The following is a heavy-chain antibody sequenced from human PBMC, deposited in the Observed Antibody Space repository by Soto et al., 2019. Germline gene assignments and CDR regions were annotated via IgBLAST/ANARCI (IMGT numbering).Heavy chain of an antibody. V-gene: IGHV4-31*03. J-gene: IGHJ3*02. CDR3: ARLNRDIVVGHDAFDI. Sequence: PSETLSLTCTVSGGSISSGGNYWSWIRQHPGKGLEWIGYIYYSGSTYYNPSLKSRVTISVDTSKNQFSLKLNFVTAADTAVYYCARLNRDIVVGHDAFDIWGQGTMVTVSS. CDR2: IYYSGST. CDR1: GGSISSGGNY. D-gene: IGHD2-15*01.